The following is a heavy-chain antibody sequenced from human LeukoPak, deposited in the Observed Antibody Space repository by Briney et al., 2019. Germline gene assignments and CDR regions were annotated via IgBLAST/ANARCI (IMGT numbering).Heavy chain of an antibody. J-gene: IGHJ3*02. D-gene: IGHD2-21*02. CDR3: ASRNQYCGGDCFWAFDI. V-gene: IGHV3-21*01. CDR2: ISSSGSYI. Sequence: GGSLRLSCRPAAFTFSRYSMNWVRQAPGKCGEWVSAISSSGSYIYYADSVKCRFTISIDNAKNSLYLQMTSLRAEEPPVYYCASRNQYCGGDCFWAFDIWGRGTMVTVSS. CDR1: AFTFSRYS.